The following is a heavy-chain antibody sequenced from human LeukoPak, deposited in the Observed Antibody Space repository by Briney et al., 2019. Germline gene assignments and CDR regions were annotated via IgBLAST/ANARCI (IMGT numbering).Heavy chain of an antibody. J-gene: IGHJ4*02. D-gene: IGHD3-10*01. Sequence: GGSLRLSCATSGFTFSGADMHWVRQVSGKGLEWVGRIRSKGNKYATEYAASVKGRFTISRDDSKNTAYLQMNSLRTEDTAVYYCIHYGSGSYSTDYWGQGTQVTVSS. V-gene: IGHV3-73*01. CDR2: IRSKGNKYAT. CDR3: IHYGSGSYSTDY. CDR1: GFTFSGAD.